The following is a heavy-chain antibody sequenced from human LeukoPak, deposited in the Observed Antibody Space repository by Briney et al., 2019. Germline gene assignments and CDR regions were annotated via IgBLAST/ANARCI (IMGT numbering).Heavy chain of an antibody. D-gene: IGHD6-13*01. CDR3: ACRDLTSTWSFP. CDR2: IYPGDSRI. CDR1: GYSFTSYW. J-gene: IGHJ5*02. Sequence: GESLKISCQGFGYSFTSYWIGWVRQMPGKGIEWMGVIYPGDSRIRYNPSFQGQVTISVDKSINTAYLQWVSLKASDTAMYYCACRDLTSTWSFPWGQGTLVTVSS. V-gene: IGHV5-51*01.